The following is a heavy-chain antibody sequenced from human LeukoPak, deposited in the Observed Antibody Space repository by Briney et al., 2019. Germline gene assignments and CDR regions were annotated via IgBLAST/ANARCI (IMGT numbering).Heavy chain of an antibody. J-gene: IGHJ6*02. V-gene: IGHV4-38-2*02. Sequence: SSETLSLTCTVSGYSISSGYYWGWLRQPPGKGLEWIGSIYHSGSTYYNPSLKSRVTISVDTSKNQFSLKLSSVTAADTAVYYCAREMVRARTYYGMDVWGQGTTVTVSS. D-gene: IGHD3-10*01. CDR1: GYSISSGYY. CDR3: AREMVRARTYYGMDV. CDR2: IYHSGST.